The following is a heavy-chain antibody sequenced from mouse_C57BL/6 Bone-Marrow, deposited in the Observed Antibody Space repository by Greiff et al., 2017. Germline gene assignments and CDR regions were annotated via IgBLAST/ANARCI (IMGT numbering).Heavy chain of an antibody. V-gene: IGHV1-69*01. CDR2: IDPSDSYT. J-gene: IGHJ3*01. CDR1: GYTFTSYW. CDR3: ASGDYDAFAY. D-gene: IGHD2-4*01. Sequence: QVQLQQPGAELVMPGASVKLSCKASGYTFTSYWMHWVKQRPGQGLEWIGEIDPSDSYTNYNQKFKGKSTLTVDKSSSTAYMPLSSLTSEDSAVYYCASGDYDAFAYWGQGTLVTVSA.